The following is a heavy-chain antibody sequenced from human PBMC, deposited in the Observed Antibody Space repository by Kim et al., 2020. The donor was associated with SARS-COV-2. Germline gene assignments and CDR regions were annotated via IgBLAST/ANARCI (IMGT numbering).Heavy chain of an antibody. Sequence: GGSLRLSCAASGFTFSSYAMSWVRQAPGKGLEWVSAISGSGGSTYYADSVKGRFTISRDNSKNTLYLQMNSLRAEDTAVYYCAKIPATLYYYYGMDVWGHEATVTVAS. CDR2: ISGSGGST. J-gene: IGHJ6*02. CDR3: AKIPATLYYYYGMDV. D-gene: IGHD2-2*02. V-gene: IGHV3-23*01. CDR1: GFTFSSYA.